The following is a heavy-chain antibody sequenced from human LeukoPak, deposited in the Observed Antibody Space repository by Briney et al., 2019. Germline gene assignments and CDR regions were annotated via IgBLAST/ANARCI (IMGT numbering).Heavy chain of an antibody. Sequence: PGRSLRLSCVASGCTFSSYGMHWVRQAPGKGLEWVAVIWYDGSNKYYADSVKGRFTISRDNSKNTLYLQMNSLRAEDTAVYYCARGSFNYYDSSGYYGDYWGQGTLVTVSS. CDR2: IWYDGSNK. V-gene: IGHV3-33*01. CDR1: GCTFSSYG. J-gene: IGHJ4*02. CDR3: ARGSFNYYDSSGYYGDY. D-gene: IGHD3-22*01.